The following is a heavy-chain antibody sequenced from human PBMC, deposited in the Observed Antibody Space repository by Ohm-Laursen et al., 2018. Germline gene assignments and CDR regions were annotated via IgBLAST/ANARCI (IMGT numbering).Heavy chain of an antibody. V-gene: IGHV4-34*01. J-gene: IGHJ4*02. Sequence: SQTLSPTCAVYGGSFSGYYWSWIRQPPGKGLEWIGEINHSGSTNYNPSLKNRVTISVDTSKNQFSLKLSSVTAADTAVYYCARIDDPSFEYWGQGTLVTVSS. CDR1: GGSFSGYY. CDR2: INHSGST. D-gene: IGHD3-3*01. CDR3: ARIDDPSFEY.